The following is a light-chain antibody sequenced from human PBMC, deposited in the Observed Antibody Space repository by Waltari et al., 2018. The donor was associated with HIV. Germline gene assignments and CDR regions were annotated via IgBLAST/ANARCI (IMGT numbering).Light chain of an antibody. CDR3: AIWSDSLTGWV. V-gene: IGLV1-47*01. CDR2: GNN. J-gene: IGLJ3*02. Sequence: QSVLTQTHPASGGPGQRVNISCSGSGSNIGTNSVFWYHHLPGAAPRLLIYGNNQRPSGVPDRFSASKSDTSASLAISGLRSEDEGDYYCAIWSDSLTGWVFGGGTKVTVL. CDR1: GSNIGTNS.